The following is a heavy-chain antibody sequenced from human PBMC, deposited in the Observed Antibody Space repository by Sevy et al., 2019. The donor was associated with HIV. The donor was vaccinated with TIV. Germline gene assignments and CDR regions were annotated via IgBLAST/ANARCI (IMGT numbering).Heavy chain of an antibody. CDR1: GDSVSSNSAA. D-gene: IGHD3-10*01. J-gene: IGHJ6*02. CDR2: TYYRSKWYN. Sequence: SQTLSLTCAISGDSVSSNSAAWNWIRQSPSRGLEWLGRTYYRSKWYNDYAVSVKSRITINPDTFKNQFSLQLNSVTPEDTAVYYCARGDYYGSGGSYYYYYGMDVWGQGTTVTVSS. CDR3: ARGDYYGSGGSYYYYYGMDV. V-gene: IGHV6-1*01.